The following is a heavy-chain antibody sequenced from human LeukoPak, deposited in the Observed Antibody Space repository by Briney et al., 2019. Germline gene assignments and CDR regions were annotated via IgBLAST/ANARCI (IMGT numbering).Heavy chain of an antibody. D-gene: IGHD5-18*01. Sequence: GGSLRLSCAASGFIFSSYWMSWVRQAPGKGLEWVANIKQDGSEIYYVDSVKGRFTISRDNAKNSLYLQMNSLRAEDTAVYYCARSFVDTAMVFGYWGQGTLVTVSS. CDR2: IKQDGSEI. CDR3: ARSFVDTAMVFGY. V-gene: IGHV3-7*03. CDR1: GFIFSSYW. J-gene: IGHJ4*02.